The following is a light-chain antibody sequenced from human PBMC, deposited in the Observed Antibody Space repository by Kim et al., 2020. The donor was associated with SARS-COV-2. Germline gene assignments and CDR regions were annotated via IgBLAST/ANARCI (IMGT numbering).Light chain of an antibody. Sequence: ASVGDRVTITCRASQSISSWLAWYQQKPGKAPKLLIYKASSLESGVPSRFSGSGSGTEFTLTISSLQPDDFATYYCQQYNSYLMYTFSQGTKLEI. CDR3: QQYNSYLMYT. CDR2: KAS. V-gene: IGKV1-5*03. J-gene: IGKJ2*01. CDR1: QSISSW.